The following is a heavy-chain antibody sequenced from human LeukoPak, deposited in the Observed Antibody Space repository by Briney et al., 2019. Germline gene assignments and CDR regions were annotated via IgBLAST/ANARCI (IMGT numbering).Heavy chain of an antibody. CDR1: EHTSTGYL. D-gene: IGHD3-22*01. J-gene: IGHJ5*02. CDR2: INPNSGGT. CDR3: ARDPYYYDSSGCLDP. Sequence: ASGKASCKLLEHTSTGYLRHWVRQPPEQGLEWMGWINPNSGGTNYAQKFQGRVTMTRDTSISTAYMELSRLRSDDTAVYYCARDPYYYDSSGCLDPWGQGTLVTVSS. V-gene: IGHV1-2*02.